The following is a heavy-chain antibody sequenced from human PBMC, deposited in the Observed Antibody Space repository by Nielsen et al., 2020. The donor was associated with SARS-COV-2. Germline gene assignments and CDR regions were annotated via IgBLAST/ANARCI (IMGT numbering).Heavy chain of an antibody. CDR3: ARDRVVVPATYYYYMDV. CDR2: INPSGGST. J-gene: IGHJ6*03. V-gene: IGHV1-46*01. D-gene: IGHD2-2*01. CDR1: GYTFTSYY. Sequence: ASVKVSCKASGYTFTSYYMHWVRQAPGQGLEWMGIINPSGGSTSYAQKFQGRVTMTRDTSTSTVYMELSSLRSEDTAVYYCARDRVVVPATYYYYMDVWGKGTTVTVSS.